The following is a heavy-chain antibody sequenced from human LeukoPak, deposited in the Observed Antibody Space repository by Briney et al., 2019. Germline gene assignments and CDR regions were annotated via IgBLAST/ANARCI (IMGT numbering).Heavy chain of an antibody. CDR2: ISTDGRST. V-gene: IGHV3-74*01. CDR1: GFTFSSYW. D-gene: IGHD3-3*01. Sequence: PGGSLRLSRGAFGFTFSSYWMSWVPQAPGEGLVGVLHISTDGRSTTYADSVRGRFIISRDNARNALYLQMNSLRVGDTAVYYCATSPIFSNDWGQGTLVTVSS. J-gene: IGHJ4*02. CDR3: ATSPIFSND.